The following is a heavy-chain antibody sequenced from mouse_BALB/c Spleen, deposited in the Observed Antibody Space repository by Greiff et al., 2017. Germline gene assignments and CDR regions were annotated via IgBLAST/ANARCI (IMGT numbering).Heavy chain of an antibody. V-gene: IGHV5-17*02. J-gene: IGHJ2*01. CDR2: ISSGSSTI. CDR1: GFTFSSFG. CDR3: ATGKGDYFDY. D-gene: IGHD2-1*01. Sequence: EVQGVESGGGLVQPGGSRKLSCAASGFTFSSFGMHWVRQAPEKGLEWVAYISSGSSTIYYADTVKGRFTISRDNPKNTLFLQMTSLRSEDTAMYYCATGKGDYFDYWGQGTTLTVSS.